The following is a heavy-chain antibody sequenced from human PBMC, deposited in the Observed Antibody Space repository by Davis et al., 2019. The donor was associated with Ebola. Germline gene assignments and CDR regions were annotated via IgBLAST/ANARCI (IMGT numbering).Heavy chain of an antibody. V-gene: IGHV3-23*01. CDR2: LGTSADT. CDR3: EREAPLGYDEGDRTY. CDR1: GFIFSSYV. D-gene: IGHD5-12*01. Sequence: GESLKISCAASGFIFSSYVMSWVRQAPGKGLEWVSTLGTSADTYYAESVKGRFTISRDNSKNTLYLQMNSLRAEDTAVYYCEREAPLGYDEGDRTYWGQGTQVIVSS. J-gene: IGHJ4*02.